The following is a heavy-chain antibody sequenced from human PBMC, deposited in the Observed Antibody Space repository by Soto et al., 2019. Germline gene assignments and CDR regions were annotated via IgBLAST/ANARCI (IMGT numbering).Heavy chain of an antibody. CDR3: AKNMVSWYFDY. V-gene: IGHV3-23*01. CDR2: ISVGGDRT. J-gene: IGHJ4*01. D-gene: IGHD6-13*01. Sequence: GGSLRLSCAASGSTFAGYGMTWVRQAPGKGLEWVSGISVGGDRTEYADSVKGRFTISRDNSKSTLYLHMNTLRAEDTAVYYCAKNMVSWYFDYWGHGTLVTVSS. CDR1: GSTFAGYG.